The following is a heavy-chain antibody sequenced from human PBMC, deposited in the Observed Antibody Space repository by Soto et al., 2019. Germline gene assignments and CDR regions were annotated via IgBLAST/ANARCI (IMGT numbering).Heavy chain of an antibody. D-gene: IGHD1-26*01. J-gene: IGHJ3*02. V-gene: IGHV3-23*01. Sequence: PGGSLRLSCEVSGFTFSSYAMSWVRQAPGRGLEWVSSISGSGGRTYHADSVNGRFTISRDNSKNPVFLQMNSLRAEDTAVYYCAKDSPYSASYKEDGFDIWGQGSLVTVSS. CDR1: GFTFSSYA. CDR3: AKDSPYSASYKEDGFDI. CDR2: ISGSGGRT.